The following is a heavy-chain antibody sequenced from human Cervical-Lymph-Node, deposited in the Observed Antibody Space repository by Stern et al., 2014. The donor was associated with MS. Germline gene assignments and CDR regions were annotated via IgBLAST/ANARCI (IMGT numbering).Heavy chain of an antibody. Sequence: VQLVESGGGVVQPGRSLRLSCAASGFTFSSYAMHWVRQAPGKGLEWVAVISYDGSNKYYADSVKGRFTISRDNSKNTLYLQMNSLRAEDTAVYYCARDSPHSLGSAFDIWGQGTMVTVSS. D-gene: IGHD3-10*01. V-gene: IGHV3-30*04. CDR3: ARDSPHSLGSAFDI. J-gene: IGHJ3*02. CDR2: ISYDGSNK. CDR1: GFTFSSYA.